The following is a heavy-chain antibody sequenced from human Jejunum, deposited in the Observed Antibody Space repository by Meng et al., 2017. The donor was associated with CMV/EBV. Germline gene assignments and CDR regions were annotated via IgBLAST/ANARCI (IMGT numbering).Heavy chain of an antibody. CDR3: ARIPVTSGSSYGLDV. V-gene: IGHV1-18*01. CDR1: TFSPFA. D-gene: IGHD4-17*01. J-gene: IGHJ6*02. Sequence: TFSPFAIAWVRQAPGRRLEWMGWVSAYNGDTNYAHQLHGRVSMTTDTSTTTAYMELRGLRSDDTGVYYCARIPVTSGSSYGLDVWGQGTTVTVSS. CDR2: VSAYNGDT.